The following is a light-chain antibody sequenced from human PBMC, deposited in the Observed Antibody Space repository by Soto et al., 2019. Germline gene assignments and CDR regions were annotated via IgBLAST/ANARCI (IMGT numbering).Light chain of an antibody. J-gene: IGKJ1*01. CDR2: DAS. V-gene: IGKV3-11*01. Sequence: DIVLTQSPATLSLSPGERATLSCRASQSVSSYLAWYQQKPGQAPRLLIYDASNRATGIPARFSGSGSGTDLTLTISSLEPEDNAVYFCQQRSNWPRTFGQGTKV. CDR1: QSVSSY. CDR3: QQRSNWPRT.